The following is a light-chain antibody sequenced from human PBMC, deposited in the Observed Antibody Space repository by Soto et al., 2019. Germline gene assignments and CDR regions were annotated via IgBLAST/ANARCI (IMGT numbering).Light chain of an antibody. Sequence: DIQMTQSPSSLSASVGDRATITCRASQSISSYLNWYQQKPGKAPKLLIYAASSLQSGVPSRFSGSGSGTDFTLTISSLQPEDFATYYCQQLNTYPWTFGQGTKGDIK. CDR3: QQLNTYPWT. CDR2: AAS. V-gene: IGKV1-39*01. J-gene: IGKJ1*01. CDR1: QSISSY.